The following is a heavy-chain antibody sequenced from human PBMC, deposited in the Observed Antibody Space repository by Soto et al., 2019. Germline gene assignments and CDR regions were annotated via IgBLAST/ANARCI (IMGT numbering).Heavy chain of an antibody. CDR1: GYTFTGYY. V-gene: IGHV1-2*04. D-gene: IGHD2-21*02. CDR3: GSTYYNPSLKSRVTISVDTSKNQFSLKLSSVTAADTAVYYCARAWAAEYCSSTSCYASRWYNWFDP. CDR2: INPNSGGT. Sequence: GASVKVSCKASGYTFTGYYMHWVRQAPGQGLEWMGWINPNSGGTNYAQKFQGWVTMTRDTSISTAYMELSRLRSDDTAVYYCGSTYYNPSLKSRVTISVDTSKNQFSLKLSSVTAADTAVYYCARAWAAEYCSSTSCYASRWYNWFDPWGQGTLVTVSS. J-gene: IGHJ5*02.